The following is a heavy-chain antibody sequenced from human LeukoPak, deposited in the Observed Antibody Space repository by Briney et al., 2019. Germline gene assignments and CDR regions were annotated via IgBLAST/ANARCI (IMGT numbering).Heavy chain of an antibody. J-gene: IGHJ3*02. Sequence: GGSLRLSCAASGFRFKSWMNWVRQAPGKGLVWVSHIDTDGRRTNYADSVKGRFTISRDNGKNTLYLQLNSLRPDDTAVYYCVRHNAARAFDIWGQGTMVIVSS. CDR2: IDTDGRRT. V-gene: IGHV3-74*01. CDR3: VRHNAARAFDI. CDR1: GFRFKSW. D-gene: IGHD1-1*01.